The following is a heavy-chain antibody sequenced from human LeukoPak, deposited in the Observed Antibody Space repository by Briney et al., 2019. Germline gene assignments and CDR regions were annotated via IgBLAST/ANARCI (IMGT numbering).Heavy chain of an antibody. V-gene: IGHV4-59*05. CDR3: ARTTYYYDSSGYGTSFDY. D-gene: IGHD3-22*01. J-gene: IGHJ4*02. CDR1: GGSVSDYY. CDR2: IYYSGST. Sequence: SETLSLTCTISGGSVSDYYWSWIRQSPGKGLEWIGSIYYSGSTYYNPSLKSRVTISVDTSKNQFSLKLSSVTAADTAVYYCARTTYYYDSSGYGTSFDYWGQGTLVTVSS.